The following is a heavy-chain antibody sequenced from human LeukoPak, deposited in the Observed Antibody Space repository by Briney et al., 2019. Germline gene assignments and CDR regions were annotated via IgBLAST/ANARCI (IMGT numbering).Heavy chain of an antibody. CDR2: INHSGST. V-gene: IGHV4-39*07. D-gene: IGHD2/OR15-2a*01. Sequence: SETLSLTCTVSDGSISSSSYYWSWIRQPPGKGLEWIGEINHSGSTNYNPSLKSRVTISVDTSKNQFSLKLSSVTAADTAVYYCARGRGNQSKYRNPSGPLMDVWGKGTTVTVSS. CDR1: DGSISSSSYY. CDR3: ARGRGNQSKYRNPSGPLMDV. J-gene: IGHJ6*03.